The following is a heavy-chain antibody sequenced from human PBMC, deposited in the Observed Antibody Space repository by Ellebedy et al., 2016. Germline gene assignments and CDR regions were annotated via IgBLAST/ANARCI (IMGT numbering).Heavy chain of an antibody. Sequence: GGSLRLSXAASGFTFSIAGMTWVRQAPGKGLEWVATIVFSGTATYYADSVKGRFTISRDNAKNSLYLQMNSLRAEDTAVYYCARDSMVRGCFGYWGQGTLVTVSS. V-gene: IGHV3-21*01. CDR3: ARDSMVRGCFGY. CDR1: GFTFSIAG. CDR2: IVFSGTAT. D-gene: IGHD3-10*01. J-gene: IGHJ4*02.